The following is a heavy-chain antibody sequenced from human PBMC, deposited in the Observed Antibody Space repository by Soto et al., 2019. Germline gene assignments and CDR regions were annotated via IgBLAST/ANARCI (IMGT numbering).Heavy chain of an antibody. J-gene: IGHJ6*02. D-gene: IGHD3-10*01. CDR3: AKDFKVSGGHYGSLNYYYGMDV. CDR1: GYTFSDFG. Sequence: GGSLRLSCAASGYTFSDFGMHWVRQAPGKGLEWVAIISYDGILKYYADSVKGRFTISRDTSKGAVYLQMNSLTPEDTAVYYCAKDFKVSGGHYGSLNYYYGMDVWGQGTTVTVSS. CDR2: ISYDGILK. V-gene: IGHV3-30*18.